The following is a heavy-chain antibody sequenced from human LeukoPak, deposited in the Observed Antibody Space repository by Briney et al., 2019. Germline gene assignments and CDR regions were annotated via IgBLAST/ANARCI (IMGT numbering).Heavy chain of an antibody. D-gene: IGHD5-18*01. CDR2: ISSTGTYI. CDR3: ARAPPLQLWFVSDVYS. Sequence: GGSLRLSCAASGYTFRDYSVNWVRQVPGKGLEWVSSISSTGTYIYYADSVKGRFTISRDNARKSLYLQMNSLRVDDTALYYCARAPPLQLWFVSDVYSWGQGTLVTVS. J-gene: IGHJ5*02. CDR1: GYTFRDYS. V-gene: IGHV3-21*01.